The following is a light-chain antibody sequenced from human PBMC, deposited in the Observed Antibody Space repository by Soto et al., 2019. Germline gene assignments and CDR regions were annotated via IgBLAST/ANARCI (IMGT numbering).Light chain of an antibody. V-gene: IGKV3-11*01. J-gene: IGKJ2*01. CDR2: DAS. CDR3: QQRGA. CDR1: QSVDSS. Sequence: EVVLTQSPATLSLSPGERATLSCRASQSVDSSLAWYQQKLGQAPRLLIYDASNRATGIPDRFSGNGSGTVYTLTISSVEPEDFAVYYCQQRGAFGQGTKVEIK.